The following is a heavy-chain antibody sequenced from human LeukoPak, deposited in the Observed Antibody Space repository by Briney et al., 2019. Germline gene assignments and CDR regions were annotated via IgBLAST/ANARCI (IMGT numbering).Heavy chain of an antibody. Sequence: SQTLSLTCTVSGGSISSGDYYWSWIRQPPGKGLEWTGYIYYSGSTYYNPSLKSRVTISVDTSKNQFSLKLSSVTAADTAVYYCAREGETGIGPFDYWGQGTLVTVSS. CDR2: IYYSGST. V-gene: IGHV4-30-4*01. J-gene: IGHJ4*02. D-gene: IGHD7-27*01. CDR1: GGSISSGDYY. CDR3: AREGETGIGPFDY.